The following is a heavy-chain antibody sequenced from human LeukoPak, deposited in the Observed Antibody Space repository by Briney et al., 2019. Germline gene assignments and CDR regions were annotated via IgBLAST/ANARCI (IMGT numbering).Heavy chain of an antibody. J-gene: IGHJ4*02. CDR2: IYASGIP. V-gene: IGHV4-4*09. D-gene: IGHD6-25*01. CDR3: ARLGSGWPFDY. Sequence: KPSETLSLTCTVSGGSISSDYWSWIRQPPGEGLEWIGWIYASGIPNYNPSLKSRVTISVDTSKNQFSLKLTSVTAADTAVYYCARLGSGWPFDYWGQGTLVTVSS. CDR1: GGSISSDY.